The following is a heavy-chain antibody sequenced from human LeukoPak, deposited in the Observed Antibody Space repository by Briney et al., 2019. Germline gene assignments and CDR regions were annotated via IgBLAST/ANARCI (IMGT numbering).Heavy chain of an antibody. CDR3: ARGRYGGIDPLYYYYGMDV. CDR1: GFIFSDSN. CDR2: ISSSSSTI. V-gene: IGHV3-48*01. D-gene: IGHD4-23*01. Sequence: PGDSLTLSCAASGFIFSDSNMNWVRQTPGKGLEWVSYISSSSSTIYYADSVKGRFTISRDNAKNSLYLQMNSLRAEDTAVYYCARGRYGGIDPLYYYYGMDVWGQGTTVTVSS. J-gene: IGHJ6*02.